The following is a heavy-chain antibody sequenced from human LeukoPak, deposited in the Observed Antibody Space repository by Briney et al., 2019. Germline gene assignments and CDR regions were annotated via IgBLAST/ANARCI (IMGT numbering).Heavy chain of an antibody. J-gene: IGHJ4*02. Sequence: SETLSLTCTVSGGSISSSSYYWGWIRQPPGKGLEWIGSIQYSGTTFYNPSLKSRVTISVGTSKNQFSLKLSSVTAADTAVYYCTRGTNPFDYWGQGTLVTVSS. CDR2: IQYSGTT. CDR3: TRGTNPFDY. CDR1: GGSISSSSYY. D-gene: IGHD1-14*01. V-gene: IGHV4-39*07.